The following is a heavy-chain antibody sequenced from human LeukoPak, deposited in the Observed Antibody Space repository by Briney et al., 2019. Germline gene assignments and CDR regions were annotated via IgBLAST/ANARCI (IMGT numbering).Heavy chain of an antibody. CDR2: ISSSGSTI. CDR1: GFTFSSYE. Sequence: RGSLRLSCAASGFTFSSYEMNWVRQAPGKGLEWVSYISSSGSTIYYADSVKGRFTISRDNAKNSLYLQMNSLRAEDTAVYYCAPLSGSYFGDDAFDIWGQGTMVTGSS. J-gene: IGHJ3*02. V-gene: IGHV3-48*03. D-gene: IGHD1-26*01. CDR3: APLSGSYFGDDAFDI.